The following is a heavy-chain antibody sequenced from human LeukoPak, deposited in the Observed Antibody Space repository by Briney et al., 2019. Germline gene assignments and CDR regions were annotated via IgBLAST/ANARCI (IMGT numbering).Heavy chain of an antibody. CDR2: IYYSGST. CDR1: VGSISIISYY. Sequence: SETLSLTCTVSVGSISIISYYWGWIRQPPGKGLEWIGTIYYSGSTYYNPSLKIRVTISLDTSNNQFCLELRALTAADRAVYYCASHTYYYDSSGYYCVPKGGYFQHWGQGTLVTVSS. D-gene: IGHD3-22*01. J-gene: IGHJ1*01. V-gene: IGHV4-39*01. CDR3: ASHTYYYDSSGYYCVPKGGYFQH.